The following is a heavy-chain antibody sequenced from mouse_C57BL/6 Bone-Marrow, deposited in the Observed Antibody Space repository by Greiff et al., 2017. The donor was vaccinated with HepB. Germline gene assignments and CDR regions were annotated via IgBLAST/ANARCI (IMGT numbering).Heavy chain of an antibody. CDR1: GYTFTSYW. CDR3: ARWYYGSSPWYFDV. D-gene: IGHD1-1*01. CDR2: IDPSDSYT. Sequence: QVQLQQPGAELVMPGASVKLSCKASGYTFTSYWMHWVKQRPGQGLEWIGEIDPSDSYTNYNQKFKGKSTLTVDKSSSTAYMQLSSLTSEDSAVYYCARWYYGSSPWYFDVWGTGTTVTVSS. V-gene: IGHV1-69*01. J-gene: IGHJ1*03.